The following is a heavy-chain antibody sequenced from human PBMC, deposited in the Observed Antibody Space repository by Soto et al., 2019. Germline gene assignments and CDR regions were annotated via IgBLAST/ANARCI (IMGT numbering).Heavy chain of an antibody. CDR1: GFTFSSYV. CDR3: AKVLLTYTSGWYHPHFDY. V-gene: IGHV3-30*18. J-gene: IGHJ4*02. CDR2: VSNDGSNK. D-gene: IGHD6-19*01. Sequence: GSLRLSCAASGFTFSSYVMHWVRQAPGKGLEWAAVVSNDGSNKDYADSVKGRFTISRDNSKNTLYLQMNSLRAEDTAVYYCAKVLLTYTSGWYHPHFDYWGQGTLVTVSS.